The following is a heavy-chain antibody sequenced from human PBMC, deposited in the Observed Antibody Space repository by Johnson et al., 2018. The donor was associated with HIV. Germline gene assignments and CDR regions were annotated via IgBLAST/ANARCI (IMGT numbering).Heavy chain of an antibody. CDR2: IKQDGSNK. CDR3: AKGAAAAGPDAFDI. J-gene: IGHJ3*02. D-gene: IGHD6-13*01. CDR1: GFTFSSYW. V-gene: IGHV3-7*04. Sequence: VQLVESGGGLVQPGGSLRLSCAASGFTFSSYWMSWVRQAPGKGLEWVANIKQDGSNKYYADSVKGRFTISRDNSKNTLYLQMNSLRAEDTAVYYCAKGAAAAGPDAFDIWGQGTMVTVSS.